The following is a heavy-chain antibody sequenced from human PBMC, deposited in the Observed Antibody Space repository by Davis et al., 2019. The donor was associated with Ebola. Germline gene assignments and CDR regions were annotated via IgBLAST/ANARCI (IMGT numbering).Heavy chain of an antibody. Sequence: AASVKVSCKASGYTFIIYAMHWVRQAPGQRLEWMGWINAGNGNTKYSQMFQGRLTITRDTSASLAYMELSSLRSEDTAVYYCARGSSSGAFDIWGQGTMVTVSS. CDR3: ARGSSSGAFDI. CDR2: INAGNGNT. V-gene: IGHV1-3*01. D-gene: IGHD6-6*01. J-gene: IGHJ3*02. CDR1: GYTFIIYA.